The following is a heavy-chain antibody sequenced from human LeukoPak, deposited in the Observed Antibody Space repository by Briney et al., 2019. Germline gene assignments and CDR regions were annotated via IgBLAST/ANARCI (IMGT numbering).Heavy chain of an antibody. J-gene: IGHJ4*02. D-gene: IGHD4-23*01. CDR1: GFTFSSYS. Sequence: PGGSLRLSCAASGFTFSSYSMNWVRQAPGKGLEWVSSISSSSSYIYYADPVKGRFTISRDNAKNSLYLQMNSLRAEDTAVYYCARGDSSRWFDYWGQGTLVTVSS. V-gene: IGHV3-21*01. CDR2: ISSSSSYI. CDR3: ARGDSSRWFDY.